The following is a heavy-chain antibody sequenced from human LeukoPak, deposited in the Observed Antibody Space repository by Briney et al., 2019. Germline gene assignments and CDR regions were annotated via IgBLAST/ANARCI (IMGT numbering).Heavy chain of an antibody. D-gene: IGHD2-2*01. CDR2: ISGHGGST. Sequence: GGSLRLSCAASGFTFSSYAMSWVRQAPGKGLEWVSAISGHGGSTYYADSGKGRFTISRDNSKNTLYLQMSSLRAEDTAIYYCAKDRLIIPAAGDYFDYWGQGTLVTVSS. CDR3: AKDRLIIPAAGDYFDY. CDR1: GFTFSSYA. V-gene: IGHV3-23*01. J-gene: IGHJ4*02.